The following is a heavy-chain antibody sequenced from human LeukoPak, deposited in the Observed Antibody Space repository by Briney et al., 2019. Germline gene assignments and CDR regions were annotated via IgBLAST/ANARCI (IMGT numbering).Heavy chain of an antibody. J-gene: IGHJ4*02. CDR3: STDPPGSSAY. CDR1: GFTFSSYA. CDR2: ISGSGGST. V-gene: IGHV3-23*01. Sequence: GGSLRLSCAASGFTFSSYAMSWVRQAPGKGLEWVSAISGSGGSTYYADSVKGRFTISRDNSKNTLYLQMNSLKAEDTAVYYCSTDPPGSSAYWGQGTLVTVTS.